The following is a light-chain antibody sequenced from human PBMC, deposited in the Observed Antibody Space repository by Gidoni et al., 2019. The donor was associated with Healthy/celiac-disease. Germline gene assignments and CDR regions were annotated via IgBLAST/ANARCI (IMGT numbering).Light chain of an antibody. CDR1: QSISSW. V-gene: IGKV1-5*01. CDR2: DAS. CDR3: QQYNS. J-gene: IGKJ1*01. Sequence: DIQMTQSPSTLSASVGDRVTITCRASQSISSWLAWYQQKPGKAPKLLIYDASSLESGVPSRFSGSGSGTEFTLTISSLQPDDFATYYCQQYNSFGQXTKVEIK.